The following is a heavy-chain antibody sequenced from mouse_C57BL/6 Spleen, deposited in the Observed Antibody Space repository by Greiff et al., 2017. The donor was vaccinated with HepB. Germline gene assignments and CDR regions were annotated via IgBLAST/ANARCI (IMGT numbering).Heavy chain of an antibody. V-gene: IGHV5-6*01. J-gene: IGHJ4*01. CDR3: ARIDGYYVAMDY. Sequence: EVKLMESGGDLVKPGGSLKLSCAASGFTFSSYGVSWVRQTPDKRLEWVATISSGGSYTYYPDSVKGRFTISRDNAKNTLYLQMSSLKSEDTAMYYCARIDGYYVAMDYWGQGTSVTVSS. CDR1: GFTFSSYG. D-gene: IGHD2-3*01. CDR2: ISSGGSYT.